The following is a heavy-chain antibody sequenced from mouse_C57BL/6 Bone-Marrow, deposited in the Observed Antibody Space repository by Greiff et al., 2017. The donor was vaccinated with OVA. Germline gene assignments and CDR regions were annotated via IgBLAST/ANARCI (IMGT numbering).Heavy chain of an antibody. CDR3: AREGCGCSSYYFDD. J-gene: IGHJ2*01. V-gene: IGHV1-69*01. Sequence: QVQLQQPGAELVMPGASVKLSCKASGYTFTSYWMHWVKQRPGQGLEWIGEIDPSDSYTNYNQKFKGKSTLTVDKSSSTAYMQLSSLTSEDSAVYYCAREGCGCSSYYFDDWGQGTTLTVSS. CDR2: IDPSDSYT. CDR1: GYTFTSYW.